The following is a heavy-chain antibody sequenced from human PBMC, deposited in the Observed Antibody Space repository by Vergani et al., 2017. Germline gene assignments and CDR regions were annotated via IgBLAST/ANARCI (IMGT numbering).Heavy chain of an antibody. D-gene: IGHD2-21*02. Sequence: QVQLQQWGAGLLKPSETLSLTCAVYGGSFSGYYWSWICQPPGKGLEWIGEINHSGSTNYNPSLKSRVTISVDTSKNQFSLKLSSVTAADTAVYYCARGALAYCGGDCYSSGIDYWGQGTLVTVSS. J-gene: IGHJ4*02. CDR1: GGSFSGYY. CDR3: ARGALAYCGGDCYSSGIDY. CDR2: INHSGST. V-gene: IGHV4-34*01.